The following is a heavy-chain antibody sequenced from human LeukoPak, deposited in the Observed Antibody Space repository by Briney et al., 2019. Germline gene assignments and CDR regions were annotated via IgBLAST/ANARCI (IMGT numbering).Heavy chain of an antibody. Sequence: PGGSLRLSCAASGFTFSSYSMNWVRQAPGKGLEWVAVISYDGSNKYYADSVKGRFTISRDNSKNTLYLQMNSLRPEDTAVYYCARGTIAARPFGFDYWGQGTLVTVSS. CDR3: ARGTIAARPFGFDY. CDR1: GFTFSSYS. D-gene: IGHD6-6*01. V-gene: IGHV3-30*03. CDR2: ISYDGSNK. J-gene: IGHJ4*02.